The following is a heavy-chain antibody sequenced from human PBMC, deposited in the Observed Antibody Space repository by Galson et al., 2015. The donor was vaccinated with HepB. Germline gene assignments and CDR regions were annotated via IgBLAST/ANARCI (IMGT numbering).Heavy chain of an antibody. CDR2: IPYDGSSQ. Sequence: SLRLSCAASGFTFSIYAMHWVRQAPGKGLEWVALIPYDGSSQYYADSVRGRFTISRDNSKNTLYLQMDSLRPEDTAVYYCAKDGILGTTTQSKGMDVWGQGTTDTVSS. D-gene: IGHD1-26*01. J-gene: IGHJ6*02. CDR1: GFTFSIYA. CDR3: AKDGILGTTTQSKGMDV. V-gene: IGHV3-30-3*01.